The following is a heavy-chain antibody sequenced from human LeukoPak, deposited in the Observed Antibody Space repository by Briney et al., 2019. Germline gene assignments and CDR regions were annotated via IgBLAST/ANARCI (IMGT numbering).Heavy chain of an antibody. J-gene: IGHJ4*02. CDR1: GGTFSSYA. V-gene: IGHV1-69*01. Sequence: GALVKVSCKASGGTFSSYAISWVRQAPGQGLEWMGGIIPIFGTANYAQKFQGRVTITADESTSTAYMELSSLRSEDTAVYYCARDVVAYYYDSSGYYYGGYWGQGTLVTVSS. CDR3: ARDVVAYYYDSSGYYYGGY. CDR2: IIPIFGTA. D-gene: IGHD3-22*01.